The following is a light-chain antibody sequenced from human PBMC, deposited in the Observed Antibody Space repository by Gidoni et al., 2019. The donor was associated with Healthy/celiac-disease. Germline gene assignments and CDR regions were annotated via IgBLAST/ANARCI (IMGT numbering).Light chain of an antibody. V-gene: IGKV1-27*01. CDR1: QGISNY. J-gene: IGKJ3*01. CDR3: QKYNSASWT. Sequence: DIQMTQSPSSLSASVGDGVTITCRASQGISNYLASYQQKPGKVPKLLIYAASTLQSGVPSRFSGSGSGTDFTLTISSLQPEDVATYYCQKYNSASWTFGPGTKVDIK. CDR2: AAS.